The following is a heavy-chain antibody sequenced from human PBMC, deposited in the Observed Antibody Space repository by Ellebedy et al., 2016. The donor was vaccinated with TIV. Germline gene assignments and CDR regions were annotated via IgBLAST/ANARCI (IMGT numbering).Heavy chain of an antibody. CDR1: GYTFTSYY. J-gene: IGHJ4*02. CDR2: INPSGGST. D-gene: IGHD4-17*01. Sequence: AASVKVSCKASGYTFTSYYMHWVRQAPGQGLEWMGIINPSGGSTSYAQKLQGRVTMTRDTSTSTVYMELSSLRSEDTAVYYCARRYGDWDYFDYWGQGTLVTVSS. CDR3: ARRYGDWDYFDY. V-gene: IGHV1-46*01.